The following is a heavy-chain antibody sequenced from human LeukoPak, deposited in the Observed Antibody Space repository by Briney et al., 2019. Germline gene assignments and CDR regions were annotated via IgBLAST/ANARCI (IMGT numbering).Heavy chain of an antibody. CDR1: GFTFSSYA. Sequence: GGSLRLSCAASGFTFSSYAMSWVRQAPGKGLEWVSAVSGDGANTYYTDSVKGRFTISRDNSKNTLYLQMNSLSAEDTAIYYCARGLGSSASRHTFDIWGQGTMVTVSS. CDR2: VSGDGANT. V-gene: IGHV3-23*01. D-gene: IGHD2-2*01. CDR3: ARGLGSSASRHTFDI. J-gene: IGHJ3*02.